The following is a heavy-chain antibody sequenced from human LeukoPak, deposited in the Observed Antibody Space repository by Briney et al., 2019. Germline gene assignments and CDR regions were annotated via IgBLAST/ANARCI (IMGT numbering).Heavy chain of an antibody. CDR3: TRDLTTSGPIGI. CDR2: IDPNSGGT. V-gene: IGHV1-2*06. CDR1: GYTFTDYA. Sequence: ASVKVSCKASGYTFTDYAMHWLRQAPGQGLEWMGRIDPNSGGTHYPQKFQGRVTVTRDTSITTAYMELTRLTSDDTATYFCTRDLTTSGPIGIWGQGTLVTVSA. D-gene: IGHD3-9*01. J-gene: IGHJ4*02.